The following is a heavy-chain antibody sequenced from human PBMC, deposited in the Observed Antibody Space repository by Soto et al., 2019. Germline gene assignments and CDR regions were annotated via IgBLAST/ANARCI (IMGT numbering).Heavy chain of an antibody. Sequence: SETLSLTCTVSGGSISSSSYYWGWIRQPPGKGLEWIGSIYYSGSTYYNPSLKSRVTISVDTSKNQFSLKLSSVTAADTAVYYCARGFLEWLTWFDPWGQGTLVTV. CDR2: IYYSGST. CDR1: GGSISSSSYY. V-gene: IGHV4-39*01. CDR3: ARGFLEWLTWFDP. D-gene: IGHD3-3*01. J-gene: IGHJ5*02.